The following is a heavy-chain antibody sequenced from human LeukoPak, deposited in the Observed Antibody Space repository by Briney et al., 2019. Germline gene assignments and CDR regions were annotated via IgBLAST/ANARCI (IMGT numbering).Heavy chain of an antibody. J-gene: IGHJ4*02. CDR2: INTDGNTR. Sequence: GGSLRLFCASSASTFSTSCMHWVRQAPGKGLVLVSRINTDGNTRDYADSVKGRFTISRDNAKNTLYLQMNSLRAEDTAIYYCVRDMGYYDKVWGQGTLVTVSS. CDR1: ASTFSTSC. D-gene: IGHD3-22*01. CDR3: VRDMGYYDKV. V-gene: IGHV3-74*01.